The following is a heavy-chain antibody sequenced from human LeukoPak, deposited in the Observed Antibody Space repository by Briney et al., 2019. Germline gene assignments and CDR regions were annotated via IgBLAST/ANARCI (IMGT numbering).Heavy chain of an antibody. CDR3: AKRDYSDSNSYSPLFAN. V-gene: IGHV3-23*01. CDR1: GFTFSSYA. D-gene: IGHD3-22*01. Sequence: GGSLRLSCAASGFTFSSYAMSWVRQAPEKGLECVSGISGNGGRIYYADSVKGRFTISRDNSKNTLYLQMNSLRADDTAVYYCAKRDYSDSNSYSPLFANWGLGTLVTVSS. CDR2: ISGNGGRI. J-gene: IGHJ4*02.